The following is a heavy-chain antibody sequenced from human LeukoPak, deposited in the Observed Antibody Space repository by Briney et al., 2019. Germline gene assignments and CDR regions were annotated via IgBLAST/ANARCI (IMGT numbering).Heavy chain of an antibody. CDR1: GDSIDPYS. V-gene: IGHV4-59*08. D-gene: IGHD5/OR15-5a*01. Sequence: SETLSLTRTISGDSIDPYSWSWIRQPPGKGLEWIGYISHIGTIKYNTSLMSRVSMGLDKPNNEFSLSLRSVTATDTALYFCARHQGSTVFNYWGRGVPVIVSS. CDR3: ARHQGSTVFNY. J-gene: IGHJ1*01. CDR2: ISHIGTI.